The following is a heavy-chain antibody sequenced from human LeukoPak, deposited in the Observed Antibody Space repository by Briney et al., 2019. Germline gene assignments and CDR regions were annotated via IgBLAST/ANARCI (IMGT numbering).Heavy chain of an antibody. J-gene: IGHJ4*02. CDR2: INHSGST. Sequence: SETLSLTCAVYGGSFSGYYWSWIRQPPGKGLEWVGEINHSGSTNYNPSLKSRVTISVDTSKNQFSLKLSSVTAADTAVYYCARASHDYGDYSHFDYWGQGTPVTVSS. V-gene: IGHV4-34*01. CDR1: GGSFSGYY. D-gene: IGHD4-17*01. CDR3: ARASHDYGDYSHFDY.